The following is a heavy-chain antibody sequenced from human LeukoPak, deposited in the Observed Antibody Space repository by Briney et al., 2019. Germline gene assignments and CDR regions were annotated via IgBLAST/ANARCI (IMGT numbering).Heavy chain of an antibody. J-gene: IGHJ6*02. D-gene: IGHD3-3*01. CDR2: INHSGST. CDR3: ARVFASNYDFWSGYYTGMRYYGMDV. V-gene: IGHV4-34*01. Sequence: SETLSLTCAVYGGSFSGYYWSWIRQPPGKGLEWIGEINHSGSTNYNPSLKSRVTISVDTSKNQFSLKLSSVTAADTAVYYCARVFASNYDFWSGYYTGMRYYGMDVWGQGTTVTVSS. CDR1: GGSFSGYY.